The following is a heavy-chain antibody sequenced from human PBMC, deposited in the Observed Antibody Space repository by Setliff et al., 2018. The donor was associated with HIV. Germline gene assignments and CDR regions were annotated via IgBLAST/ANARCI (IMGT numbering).Heavy chain of an antibody. CDR2: ISGSGDST. CDR1: GFTFSHYA. Sequence: PGGSLRLSCAASGFTFSHYAMTWVRQAPGKGLGWVSAISGSGDSTYYADSVKGRFTISRDNSKNTLYLQMNSLRAEDTALYYCAKLTRYDSAWYDAEYCQQWGQGTLVTVSS. J-gene: IGHJ1*01. D-gene: IGHD1-1*01. CDR3: AKLTRYDSAWYDAEYCQQ. V-gene: IGHV3-23*01.